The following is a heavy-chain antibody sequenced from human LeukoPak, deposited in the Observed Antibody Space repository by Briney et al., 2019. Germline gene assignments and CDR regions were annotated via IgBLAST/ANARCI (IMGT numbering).Heavy chain of an antibody. CDR2: IYYSGST. J-gene: IGHJ2*01. Sequence: RPSETLSLTCTVSGGSISSYYWSWIRQPPGKGLEWIGYIYYSGSTNYNPSLKSRVTISVDPSKNQFSLKLNSVTAADTAVYYCAKTVAGYWYFDLWGRGTLVTVSS. V-gene: IGHV4-59*08. D-gene: IGHD6-19*01. CDR1: GGSISSYY. CDR3: AKTVAGYWYFDL.